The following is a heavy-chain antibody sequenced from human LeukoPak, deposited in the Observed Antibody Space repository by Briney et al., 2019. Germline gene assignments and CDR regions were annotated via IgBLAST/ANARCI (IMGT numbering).Heavy chain of an antibody. CDR3: TTVPTRNWLVYFEL. CDR2: ISAGGTT. D-gene: IGHD5-12*01. Sequence: PGGSLRLSCAASGVPVSNAWMSWVRQAPGKGLEWVGRISAGGTTDYAAPGKGRFSISRDESKNTLYLQRSSLKTEDTAVYYCTTVPTRNWLVYFELWGVGTLVTVSS. CDR1: GVPVSNAW. J-gene: IGHJ4*02. V-gene: IGHV3-15*01.